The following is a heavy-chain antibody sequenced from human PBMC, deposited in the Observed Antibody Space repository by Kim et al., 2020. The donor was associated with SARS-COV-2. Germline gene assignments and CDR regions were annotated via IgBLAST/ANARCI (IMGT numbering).Heavy chain of an antibody. V-gene: IGHV4-31*03. Sequence: SETLSLTCTVSGGSISSGGYYWSWIRQPPGKGLEWIGYIYYSGSTYYNPSLKSRVTISVDTSKNQFSLKLSSVTAADTAVYYCASPKRFGELWGFEALDIWGQGTMVTVSS. CDR1: GGSISSGGYY. CDR2: IYYSGST. D-gene: IGHD3-10*01. J-gene: IGHJ3*02. CDR3: ASPKRFGELWGFEALDI.